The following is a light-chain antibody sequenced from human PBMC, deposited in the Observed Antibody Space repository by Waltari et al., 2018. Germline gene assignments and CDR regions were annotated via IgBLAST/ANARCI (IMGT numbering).Light chain of an antibody. V-gene: IGKV1-16*01. J-gene: IGKJ1*01. CDR1: QGISSY. Sequence: DIKMTQSPSSLSASVGDTGTITCRARQGISSYLAWYQQKPGKAPKPLIYYASNLETGVPSRFSGSGSGTEFTLTISSLQPEDFATYYCQQYNSAPWTFGQGTKVEIK. CDR2: YAS. CDR3: QQYNSAPWT.